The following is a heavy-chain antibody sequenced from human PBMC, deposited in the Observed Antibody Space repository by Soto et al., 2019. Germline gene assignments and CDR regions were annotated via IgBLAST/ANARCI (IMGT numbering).Heavy chain of an antibody. CDR3: ARDNIIAAAGNYYYGTDV. CDR2: IYYSGST. V-gene: IGHV4-31*03. J-gene: IGHJ6*02. Sequence: SETLSLTCTVSGGSISSGGYYWSWIRQHPGKGLEWIGYIYYSGSTYYNPSLKSRVTISVDTSKNQFSLKLSSVTAADTAVYYCARDNIIAAAGNYYYGTDVWGQGTTVTVSS. CDR1: GGSISSGGYY. D-gene: IGHD6-13*01.